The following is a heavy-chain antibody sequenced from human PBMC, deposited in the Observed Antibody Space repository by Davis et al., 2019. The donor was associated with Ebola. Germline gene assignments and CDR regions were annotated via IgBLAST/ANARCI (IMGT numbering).Heavy chain of an antibody. D-gene: IGHD6-19*01. CDR3: ARGPKGWEYYYYGMDV. Sequence: GESLKISCAASGFIFSSYVMSWIRQAPGKGLEWLSYISSGANTIYYADSVRGRFTISRDNAKNSLYLQLNSLRAEDTAVYYCARGPKGWEYYYYGMDVWGKGTTVTVSS. CDR1: GFIFSSYV. CDR2: ISSGANTI. J-gene: IGHJ6*04. V-gene: IGHV3-11*01.